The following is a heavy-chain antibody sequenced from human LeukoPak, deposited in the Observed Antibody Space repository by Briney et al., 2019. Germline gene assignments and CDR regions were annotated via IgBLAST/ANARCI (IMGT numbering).Heavy chain of an antibody. D-gene: IGHD2-2*01. CDR2: IIPIFGTA. CDR1: GGTFSSYA. J-gene: IGHJ4*02. Sequence: SVKVFCKASGGTFSSYAISWVRQAPGQGLEWMGGIIPIFGTANYAQKFRGRVTITADESTSTAYTELSSLRSEDTAVYYCASNPQRYCSSTSCYFYWGQGTLVTVSS. CDR3: ASNPQRYCSSTSCYFY. V-gene: IGHV1-69*13.